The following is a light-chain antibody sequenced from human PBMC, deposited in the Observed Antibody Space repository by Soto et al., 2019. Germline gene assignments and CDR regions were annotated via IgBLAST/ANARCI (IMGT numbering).Light chain of an antibody. Sequence: EVVMTQSPATLSVSRADGVTLSCRANQGSDDTVAWYQHKPGQTPRLLIYDTTTRATGVPARFRGSRSGPEVSLTIYSLQSEDFAIYYCQPYTSWPLVFGAGTKV. CDR1: QGSDDT. J-gene: IGKJ4*01. CDR3: QPYTSWPLV. CDR2: DTT. V-gene: IGKV3-15*01.